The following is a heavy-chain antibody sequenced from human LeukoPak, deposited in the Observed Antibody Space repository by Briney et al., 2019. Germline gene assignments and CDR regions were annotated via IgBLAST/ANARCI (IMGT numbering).Heavy chain of an antibody. V-gene: IGHV3-7*01. D-gene: IGHD2/OR15-2a*01. Sequence: GGSLRLSCIASGFTINQHAMSWVRQAPVKGLEWVASIRPDGSAVFYVDSVKGRFTFSRDNSRDTVYLQMHSLKTEDTAVYYCARDRAVALPTYYYYMDFWGQGTLVTVSS. CDR1: GFTINQHA. CDR3: ARDRAVALPTYYYYMDF. CDR2: IRPDGSAV. J-gene: IGHJ4*02.